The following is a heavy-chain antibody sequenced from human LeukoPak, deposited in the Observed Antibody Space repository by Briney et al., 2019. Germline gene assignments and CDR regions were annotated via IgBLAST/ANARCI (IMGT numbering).Heavy chain of an antibody. V-gene: IGHV3-20*04. D-gene: IGHD3-3*01. CDR1: GFTFDDYG. Sequence: GGSLRLSXAASGFTFDDYGMSWVCQAPGKGLEWVSGINWNGGSTGYADSVKGRFTISRDNAKNSLYLQMNSLRAEDTALYYCARGSFWSGSPDFDYWGQGTLVTVSS. CDR2: INWNGGST. CDR3: ARGSFWSGSPDFDY. J-gene: IGHJ4*02.